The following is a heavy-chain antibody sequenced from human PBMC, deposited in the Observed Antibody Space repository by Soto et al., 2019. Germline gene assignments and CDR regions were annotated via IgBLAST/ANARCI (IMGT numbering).Heavy chain of an antibody. J-gene: IGHJ4*02. CDR3: ARPPEGYCSGGSCYSLVFFDY. Sequence: GESLKISCKCSGYIFTSYWIGWVRQMPGKGLEWMGIIYPGDSDTRYSPSFQGQVTISADKSISTAYLQWSSLKASDTAMYYCARPPEGYCSGGSCYSLVFFDYWGQGTLVTVSS. D-gene: IGHD2-15*01. CDR2: IYPGDSDT. CDR1: GYIFTSYW. V-gene: IGHV5-51*01.